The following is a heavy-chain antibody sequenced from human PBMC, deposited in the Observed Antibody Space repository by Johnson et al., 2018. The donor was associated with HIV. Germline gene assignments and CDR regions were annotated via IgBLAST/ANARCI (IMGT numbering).Heavy chain of an antibody. J-gene: IGHJ3*02. CDR3: VVVVVAATAFDI. Sequence: VQLVESGGGLVKPGGSLRLSCAASGFTFDDYAMHWVRQAPGKGLEWVSGISWNSGSIGYADSVKGRFTISRDNAKNSLYLQMNSLRAEDTALYYCVVVVVAATAFDIWGQGTMVTVSS. CDR2: ISWNSGSI. CDR1: GFTFDDYA. V-gene: IGHV3-9*01. D-gene: IGHD2-15*01.